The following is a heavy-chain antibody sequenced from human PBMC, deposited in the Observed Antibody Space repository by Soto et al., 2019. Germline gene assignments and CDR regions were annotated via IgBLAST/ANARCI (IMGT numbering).Heavy chain of an antibody. D-gene: IGHD3-22*01. V-gene: IGHV4-34*01. Sequence: SETLSLTCDVYGGSFSGYIWTWIRQTPGKGLQWIGQINHSGSANYNPSLKSRVTISVDTSKNQFSLKLSSVTAADTAVYYCARRLYYDSSGFEGGGMDVWGQGTTVTVSS. CDR2: INHSGSA. J-gene: IGHJ6*02. CDR1: GGSFSGYI. CDR3: ARRLYYDSSGFEGGGMDV.